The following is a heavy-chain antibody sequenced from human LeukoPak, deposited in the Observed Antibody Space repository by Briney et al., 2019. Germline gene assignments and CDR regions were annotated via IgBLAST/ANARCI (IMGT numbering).Heavy chain of an antibody. CDR1: GFSFSNYA. CDR3: AKIAPWGAVTTTDGFDY. D-gene: IGHD4-17*01. J-gene: IGHJ4*02. Sequence: GGSLRLSCAASGFSFSNYAMSWVRQAPGKGPEWVSAISDSGGSTYYADSVKGRFTISRDNSKNTLYVQMNSLRAEDTAVYYCAKIAPWGAVTTTDGFDYWGQGTLVTVSP. CDR2: ISDSGGST. V-gene: IGHV3-23*01.